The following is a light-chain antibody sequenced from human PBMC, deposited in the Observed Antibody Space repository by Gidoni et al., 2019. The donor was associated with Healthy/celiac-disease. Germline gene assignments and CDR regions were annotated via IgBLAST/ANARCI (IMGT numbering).Light chain of an antibody. CDR3: QSYDSSLRGV. CDR2: GNS. V-gene: IGLV1-40*01. Sequence: QSVLTQPPSVSDAPGQRVTISCTGGSSNIGAGYDVHWYQQLPGTAPKLLIYGNSNRPSGVPDLFSGSKSGTSASLAITGLQAEDEADYYCQSYDSSLRGVFGTGTKVTVL. CDR1: SSNIGAGYD. J-gene: IGLJ1*01.